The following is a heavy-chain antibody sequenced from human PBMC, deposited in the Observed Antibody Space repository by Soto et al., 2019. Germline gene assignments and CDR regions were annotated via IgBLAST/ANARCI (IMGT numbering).Heavy chain of an antibody. Sequence: QVQLVQSGAEVKKPGASVKVSCKASGGTFSTSSINWVRQDPGQRPEWMGNILPIFGTADYAQKFQDRVTITGDKSTNAAYVQLRSLFSEETAVYYCARGHEYGGTSDAFDIWGQGTVVTVSS. CDR3: ARGHEYGGTSDAFDI. CDR2: ILPIFGTA. V-gene: IGHV1-69*14. J-gene: IGHJ3*02. D-gene: IGHD4-17*01. CDR1: GGTFSTSS.